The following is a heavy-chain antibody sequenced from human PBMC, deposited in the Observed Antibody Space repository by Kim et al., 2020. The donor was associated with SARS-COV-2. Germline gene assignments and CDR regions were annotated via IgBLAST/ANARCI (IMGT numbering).Heavy chain of an antibody. CDR2: ISYDGSNK. D-gene: IGHD3-3*01. CDR1: GFTFSNYA. J-gene: IGHJ6*02. Sequence: GGSLRLSCAASGFTFSNYAMHWVRQAPGKGLEWVAVISYDGSNKYYADSVKGRFTISRDNSKNTLYLQMNSLRAEETAVYYCARDITIFGVVIITYYYYGMDVWGQGTTVTVSS. CDR3: ARDITIFGVVIITYYYYGMDV. V-gene: IGHV3-30-3*01.